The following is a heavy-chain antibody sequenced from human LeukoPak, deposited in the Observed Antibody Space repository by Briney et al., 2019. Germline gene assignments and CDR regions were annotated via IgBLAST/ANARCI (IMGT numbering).Heavy chain of an antibody. CDR1: GGSLSSYY. CDR2: IYYSESN. V-gene: IGHV4-59*08. J-gene: IGHJ3*02. Sequence: PSQTLSLTCTVSGGSLSSYYCSWIWQPPRKGLEWIGYIYYSESNNYNPYLKSRVTISVDTPKLQYSLKLSPVTAADTAVYYCARHLCDDSSGYEDAFDIWGQGTMVSVS. CDR3: ARHLCDDSSGYEDAFDI. D-gene: IGHD3-22*01.